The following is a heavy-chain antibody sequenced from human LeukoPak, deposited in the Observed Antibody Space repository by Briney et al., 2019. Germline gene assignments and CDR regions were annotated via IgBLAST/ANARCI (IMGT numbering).Heavy chain of an antibody. Sequence: PSETLSLTCTVSGGSISSRTYYWGWIRQPPGKGLEWIGTIYYSGSTYYNPSLKSRVTISVDTSKNQFSLKVSSVTAADTAVYYCATTLSSSWYYNWFDPWGQGTLVTVSS. CDR3: ATTLSSSWYYNWFDP. CDR1: GGSISSRTYY. CDR2: IYYSGST. J-gene: IGHJ5*02. V-gene: IGHV4-39*07. D-gene: IGHD6-13*01.